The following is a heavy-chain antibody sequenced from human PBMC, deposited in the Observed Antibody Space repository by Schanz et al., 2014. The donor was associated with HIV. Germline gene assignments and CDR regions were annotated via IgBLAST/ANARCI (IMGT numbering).Heavy chain of an antibody. J-gene: IGHJ6*02. D-gene: IGHD5-18*01. CDR1: GFTFSSYG. V-gene: IGHV3-30*03. Sequence: VQLLESGGGLVQPGGSLRLSCAASGFTFSSYGMHWVRQAPGKGLEWVAVISYDGSNKYYADSVKGRFTISRDSSKNTLYLQMNSLRAEDTAVYYCARDAASHSYGSTMDVWGQGTTVTVSS. CDR3: ARDAASHSYGSTMDV. CDR2: ISYDGSNK.